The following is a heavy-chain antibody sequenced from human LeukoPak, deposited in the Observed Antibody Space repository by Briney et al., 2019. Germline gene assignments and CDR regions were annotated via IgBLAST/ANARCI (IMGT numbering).Heavy chain of an antibody. V-gene: IGHV4-39*01. D-gene: IGHD5-18*01. Sequence: SETLSLTCTVSGGSISSSNAYWGWIRQPPGKGLEWIGSIYYSKNTYYNPSLKSRVTIPADTSKNQFSLTLGSVSATDTAVYYCASPRGFSYGYFDNWGQGTLVTVSS. CDR3: ASPRGFSYGYFDN. CDR1: GGSISSSNAY. J-gene: IGHJ4*02. CDR2: IYYSKNT.